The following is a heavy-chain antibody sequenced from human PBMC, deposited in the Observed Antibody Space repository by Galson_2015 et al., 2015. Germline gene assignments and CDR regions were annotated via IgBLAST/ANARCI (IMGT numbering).Heavy chain of an antibody. CDR2: MNPNSGNT. V-gene: IGHV1-8*01. CDR1: GYTFTSYD. Sequence: SVKVSCKASGYTFTSYDINWVRQATGQGLEWMGWMNPNSGNTGYAQKFQGRVTMTRNTSISTAYMELSSLRSEDTAVYYCARGGSYDFWSGYWFDPWGQGTLVTVSS. CDR3: ARGGSYDFWSGYWFDP. J-gene: IGHJ5*02. D-gene: IGHD3-3*01.